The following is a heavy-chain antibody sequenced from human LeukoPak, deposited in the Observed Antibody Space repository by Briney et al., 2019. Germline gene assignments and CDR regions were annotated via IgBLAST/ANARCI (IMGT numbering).Heavy chain of an antibody. CDR2: IYPGDSDT. CDR1: GYSFTSYW. Sequence: GESLKISCKGSGYSFTSYWIGWVRQMPGKGLEWMGIIYPGDSDTRYSPSFQGQVTISADKSISTAYLQWSSLKASDTAMYYCARPASKDTAMVESDYWGQGTLVTVSS. CDR3: ARPASKDTAMVESDY. D-gene: IGHD5-18*01. J-gene: IGHJ4*02. V-gene: IGHV5-51*01.